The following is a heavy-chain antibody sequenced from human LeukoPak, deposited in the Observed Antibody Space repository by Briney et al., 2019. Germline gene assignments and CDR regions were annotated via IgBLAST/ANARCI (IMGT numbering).Heavy chain of an antibody. V-gene: IGHV4-39*01. Sequence: SETLSLTCSVSDGSISSRSYYWGWIRQPPGKGLEWIGSIYYSGSTYYNPSLKSRVTISVDTSKNQFSLKLSSVTAADTATYYCARAIPGYSSGWYWGDAFDIWGQGTMVTVSS. CDR2: IYYSGST. D-gene: IGHD6-19*01. J-gene: IGHJ3*02. CDR3: ARAIPGYSSGWYWGDAFDI. CDR1: DGSISSRSYY.